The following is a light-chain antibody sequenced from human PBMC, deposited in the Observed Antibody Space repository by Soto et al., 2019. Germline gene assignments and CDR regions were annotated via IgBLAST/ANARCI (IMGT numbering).Light chain of an antibody. CDR1: QSVSSSY. V-gene: IGKV3-20*01. CDR2: GAS. CDR3: QQYGSSPLT. J-gene: IGKJ4*02. Sequence: EIVLTQSPGTLSLSPGERATLSCRASQSVSSSYLAWYQQKPGQAPRLLIYGASSRATGIPDRFSGSGSGTDVTLPISRLEPEEFAVYYCQQYGSSPLTFGGGTKVEIK.